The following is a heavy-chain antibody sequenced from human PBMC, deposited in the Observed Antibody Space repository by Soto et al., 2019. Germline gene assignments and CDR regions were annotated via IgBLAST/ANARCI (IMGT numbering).Heavy chain of an antibody. CDR1: GCSLGTYA. CDR2: ISFNSSYI. V-gene: IGHV3-21*01. Sequence: PGGSLRLSCAASGCSLGTYAMNWVRQAPGKGLEWVSFISFNSSYIYYADSGRGRFTASRDNAKNSLYLQLNNLRAEATAVYYCAPGTYQPLLDSWGQGTLVTVSS. D-gene: IGHD2-2*01. J-gene: IGHJ5*01. CDR3: APGTYQPLLDS.